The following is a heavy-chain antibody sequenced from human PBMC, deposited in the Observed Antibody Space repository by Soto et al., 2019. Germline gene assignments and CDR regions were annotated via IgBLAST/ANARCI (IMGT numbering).Heavy chain of an antibody. CDR3: AREAYGDSVPGY. D-gene: IGHD4-17*01. J-gene: IGHJ4*02. V-gene: IGHV1-46*01. Sequence: QVQLLQSGAEVRKLGAAVKISCAASGDTSTTSYIHWVRQAPGHGLEWVGVINPGGGSTSYGQNFQDRVTMTTDTATRTVCLEISSLRLEDTAIYYWAREAYGDSVPGYWGQGTLVSVSS. CDR2: INPGGGST. CDR1: GDTSTTSY.